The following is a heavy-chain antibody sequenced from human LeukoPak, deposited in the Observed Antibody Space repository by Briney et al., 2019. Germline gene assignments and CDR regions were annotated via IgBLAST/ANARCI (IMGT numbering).Heavy chain of an antibody. CDR3: AKAPGIAVAGFDY. CDR2: ISGSGGST. D-gene: IGHD6-19*01. Sequence: GGSLRLPCAASGFTFSSYAMSWVRQAPGKGLEWVSAISGSGGSTYYADSVKGRFTISRDNSKNTLYLQMNSLRAEDTAVYYCAKAPGIAVAGFDYWGQGTLVTVSS. V-gene: IGHV3-23*01. J-gene: IGHJ4*02. CDR1: GFTFSSYA.